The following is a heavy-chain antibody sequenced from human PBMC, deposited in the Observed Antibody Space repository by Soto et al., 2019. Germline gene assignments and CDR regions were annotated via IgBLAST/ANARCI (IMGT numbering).Heavy chain of an antibody. J-gene: IGHJ3*02. CDR2: ISSGGSNT. CDR1: GFTFSDYY. V-gene: IGHV3-23*01. D-gene: IGHD4-17*01. Sequence: PGGSLRLSCAASGFTFSDYYMSWIRQAPGKGLVWVSRISSGGSNTYYADSVKGRFTISRDNSKNTLYLQMNSLRAEDTAVYYCAKDPQDYGDYDAFDIWGQGTMVTVSS. CDR3: AKDPQDYGDYDAFDI.